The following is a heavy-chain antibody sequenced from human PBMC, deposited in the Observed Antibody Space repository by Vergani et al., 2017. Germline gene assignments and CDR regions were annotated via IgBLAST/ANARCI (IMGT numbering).Heavy chain of an antibody. D-gene: IGHD3-22*01. CDR3: ARGYYRYHDGTGYWEFDY. J-gene: IGHJ4*02. V-gene: IGHV4-38-2*02. CDR1: GFSLSSGYY. Sequence: QVQLQESGPGLVKPSETLSLNCTVSGFSLSSGYYWGWIRQPPGKGLEWIGSVYHSGNTYYNSSLKSRVSISVDMSKNQFSLKLSSVTAADTAVYYCARGYYRYHDGTGYWEFDYWGQGTLVTVSS. CDR2: VYHSGNT.